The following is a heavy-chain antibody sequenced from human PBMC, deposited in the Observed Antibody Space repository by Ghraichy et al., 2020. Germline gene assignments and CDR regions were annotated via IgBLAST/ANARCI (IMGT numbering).Heavy chain of an antibody. CDR2: FDPEDGET. D-gene: IGHD6-13*01. Sequence: ASVKVSCKVSGYTVTELSMHWVRQAPGKGLEWMGGFDPEDGETIYAQKFQGRVTMTEDTSTDTAYMELSSLRSEDTAVYYCATGIAAAGPVDYWGQGTLVTVSS. CDR1: GYTVTELS. J-gene: IGHJ4*02. CDR3: ATGIAAAGPVDY. V-gene: IGHV1-24*01.